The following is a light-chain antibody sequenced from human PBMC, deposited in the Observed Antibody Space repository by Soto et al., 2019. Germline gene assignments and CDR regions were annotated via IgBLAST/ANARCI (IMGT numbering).Light chain of an antibody. Sequence: QSVLTQPPSASGTPGQRVTISCSGSRSNIGSNTVNWYQHLPGTAPKLLIYSNNQWPSGVPDRFSGSKSGTSASLAISGVQSEDEADYYCAVWDDSLNGWVFGGGTKLTVL. V-gene: IGLV1-44*01. J-gene: IGLJ3*02. CDR3: AVWDDSLNGWV. CDR2: SNN. CDR1: RSNIGSNT.